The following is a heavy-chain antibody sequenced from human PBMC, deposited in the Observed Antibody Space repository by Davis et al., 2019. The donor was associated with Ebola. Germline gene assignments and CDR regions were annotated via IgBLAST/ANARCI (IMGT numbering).Heavy chain of an antibody. Sequence: PGGSLRLSCKGSAYDFTTYWIGWVRQMPGKGLEWMGIINPTDSETRYSPSFQGQVTFSVDKSTNTAYLQWSSLKASDTATYYCARPIPDCTPGVCNYFFDNWGQGTLVTVSS. D-gene: IGHD2-8*01. CDR3: ARPIPDCTPGVCNYFFDN. CDR2: INPTDSET. CDR1: AYDFTTYW. J-gene: IGHJ4*02. V-gene: IGHV5-51*01.